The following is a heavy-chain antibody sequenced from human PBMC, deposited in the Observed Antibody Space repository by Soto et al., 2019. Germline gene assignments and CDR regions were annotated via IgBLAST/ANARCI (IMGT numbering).Heavy chain of an antibody. CDR2: INPSGGST. CDR1: GYTFTSYY. J-gene: IGHJ6*04. D-gene: IGHD5-12*01. Sequence: ASVKVSCKASGYTFTSYYMHWVRQAPGQGLEWMGIINPSGGSTSYAQKFQGRVTMTRDTSTSTVYMELSSLRSEDTAVYYCVRDVPSRAGDDDVLDGWGKGTTVTVYS. V-gene: IGHV1-46*03. CDR3: VRDVPSRAGDDDVLDG.